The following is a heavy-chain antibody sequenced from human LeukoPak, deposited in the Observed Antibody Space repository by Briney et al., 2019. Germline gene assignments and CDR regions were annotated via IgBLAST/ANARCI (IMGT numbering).Heavy chain of an antibody. Sequence: SETLSLTCTVSGGSISSYYGSWIRQPPGKGLEGVGYINYSGNTKYNPSRKSRVTISVDTSKNQFSLTVSSVTATDTAVYYCARLYCSGGLCDLFDYWGQGTLVTVSS. CDR1: GGSISSYY. V-gene: IGHV4-59*12. D-gene: IGHD2-15*01. CDR2: INYSGNT. J-gene: IGHJ4*02. CDR3: ARLYCSGGLCDLFDY.